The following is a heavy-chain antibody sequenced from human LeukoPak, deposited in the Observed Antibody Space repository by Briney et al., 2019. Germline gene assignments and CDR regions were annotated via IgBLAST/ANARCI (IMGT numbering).Heavy chain of an antibody. CDR3: ARAGGFITVTTDY. CDR1: GGSFSGYY. J-gene: IGHJ4*02. Sequence: SDTLSLTCALYGGSFSGYYWSWIRQPPGKGLEWIGEINHSGSTNYNPSLKSRVTISVDTSKNQFSLKLSSVTAADTAVYYCARAGGFITVTTDYWGQGTLVTVSS. V-gene: IGHV4-34*01. CDR2: INHSGST. D-gene: IGHD4-17*01.